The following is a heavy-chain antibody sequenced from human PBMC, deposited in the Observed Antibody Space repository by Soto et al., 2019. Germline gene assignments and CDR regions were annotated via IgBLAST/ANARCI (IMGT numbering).Heavy chain of an antibody. CDR3: TREGGDYYDSSGANYDAFDI. J-gene: IGHJ3*02. Sequence: PGGSLRLSCTASGFTFGDYAMSWFRQAPGKGLEWVGFIRSKAYGGTTEYAASVKGRFTISRDDSKSIAYLQMNSLKTEDTAVYYSTREGGDYYDSSGANYDAFDIWGQGTMVTVSS. D-gene: IGHD3-22*01. CDR1: GFTFGDYA. CDR2: IRSKAYGGTT. V-gene: IGHV3-49*03.